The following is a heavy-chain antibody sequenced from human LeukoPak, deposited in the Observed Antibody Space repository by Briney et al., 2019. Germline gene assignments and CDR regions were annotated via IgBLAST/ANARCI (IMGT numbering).Heavy chain of an antibody. CDR2: ISGSGGST. CDR3: ANRYYSDSSGYLGSLNY. D-gene: IGHD3-22*01. J-gene: IGHJ4*02. CDR1: GFAFSNHA. V-gene: IGHV3-23*01. Sequence: GGSLRLSCAASGFAFSNHAMSWVRQAPGKGLEWVSAISGSGGSTYYADSVRGRFTISRDNSKNTVYLQMNSLRAEDTAVYYCANRYYSDSSGYLGSLNYWGQGTLVTVSS.